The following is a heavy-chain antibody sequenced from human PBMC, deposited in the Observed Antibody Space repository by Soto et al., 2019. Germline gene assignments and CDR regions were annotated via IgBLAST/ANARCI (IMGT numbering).Heavy chain of an antibody. Sequence: GGSLRLSCAASGFTFEAYSLHWVRQLPGKGLELVAGISGDSGSSGYADSVRGRVPVSRDNAKNSLFLQMSSLSPEDTALYYCTKRRSARPGFDAFDLWGQGTMVTVSS. CDR3: TKRRSARPGFDAFDL. CDR1: GFTFEAYS. V-gene: IGHV3-9*01. CDR2: ISGDSGSS. J-gene: IGHJ3*01.